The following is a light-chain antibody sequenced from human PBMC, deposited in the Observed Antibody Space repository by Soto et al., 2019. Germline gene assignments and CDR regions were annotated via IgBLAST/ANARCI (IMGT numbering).Light chain of an antibody. CDR3: QQSYSTPPWT. CDR1: QSISSY. Sequence: DIQMTQSPSSLSASVVDRCTITFLASQSISSYLNWYQQKPGKAPKLLIYAASSLQSGVPSRFSGSGSGTDFTLTISSLQPEDFATYYCQQSYSTPPWTFGQGTKVDIK. J-gene: IGKJ1*01. V-gene: IGKV1-39*01. CDR2: AAS.